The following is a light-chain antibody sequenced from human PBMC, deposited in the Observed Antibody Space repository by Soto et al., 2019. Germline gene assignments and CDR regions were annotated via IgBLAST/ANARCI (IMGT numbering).Light chain of an antibody. CDR1: QSVDSTY. Sequence: EIVFTHSPGTLALSPGERATLSCRASQSVDSTYLAWYQQKPDQSPRLLIYATSTRAAGIPDRFSGSGSGTDFTLTISRLEPEDFAVYYCHQYDSWTFGQGTKVDI. CDR2: ATS. J-gene: IGKJ1*01. CDR3: HQYDSWT. V-gene: IGKV3-20*01.